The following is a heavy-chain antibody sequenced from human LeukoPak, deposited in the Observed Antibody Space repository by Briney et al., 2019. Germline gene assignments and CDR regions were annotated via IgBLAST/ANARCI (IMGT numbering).Heavy chain of an antibody. CDR1: GFTFSSSQ. CDR3: ARGYYGSDYYFDY. CDR2: ISSSGSSI. J-gene: IGHJ4*02. V-gene: IGHV3-48*03. D-gene: IGHD3-10*01. Sequence: GGSLRLSCAASGFTFSSSQMNWVRQAPGKGLEWVSHISSSGSSIYYADSVKGRFTISRDNAKNSLYLQVNSLRAEDTAVYYCARGYYGSDYYFDYWGQGTLVTVSS.